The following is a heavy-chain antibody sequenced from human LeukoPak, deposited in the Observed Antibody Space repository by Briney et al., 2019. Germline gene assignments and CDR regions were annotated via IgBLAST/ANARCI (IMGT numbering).Heavy chain of an antibody. J-gene: IGHJ5*02. Sequence: KSSETLSLTCTVSGGSISSYYWSWIRQPPGKGLEWIGYIYNSGSTNYNPSLKSRVTISVDTSKNQFSLKLSSVTAADTAVYYCARRQILYDSSGYYLSWFDPWGQGTLVTVSS. CDR1: GGSISSYY. CDR2: IYNSGST. D-gene: IGHD3-22*01. V-gene: IGHV4-4*09. CDR3: ARRQILYDSSGYYLSWFDP.